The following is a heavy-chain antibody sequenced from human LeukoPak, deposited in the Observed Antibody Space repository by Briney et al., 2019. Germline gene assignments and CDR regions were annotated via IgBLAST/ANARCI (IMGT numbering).Heavy chain of an antibody. D-gene: IGHD4-11*01. CDR3: ARVTLDYLEYWYFDL. J-gene: IGHJ2*01. CDR1: GYTFTGYY. V-gene: IGHV1-2*02. Sequence: ASVKVSCKASGYTFTGYYMHWVRQAPGQGLEWMGWINPNSGGTNYAQKFQGRVTMTRDTSISTAYMELSRLRSDDTAVYHCARVTLDYLEYWYFDLWGRGTLVTVSS. CDR2: INPNSGGT.